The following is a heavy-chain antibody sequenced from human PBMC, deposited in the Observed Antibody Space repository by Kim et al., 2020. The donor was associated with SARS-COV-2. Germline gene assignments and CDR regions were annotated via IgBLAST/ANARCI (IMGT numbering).Heavy chain of an antibody. V-gene: IGHV3-23*01. CDR3: SYAGWFDY. CDR1: GFTFSNYY. CDR2: IRHKGNST. Sequence: GGSLRLSCAASGFTFSNYYMGWVRQAPGMGPEWVALIRHKGNSTTYAYSVKGRVTFSISNADTTKSLQLHRLTVKATAVSECSYAGWFDYWVQDTL. D-gene: IGHD6-19*01. J-gene: IGHJ4*02.